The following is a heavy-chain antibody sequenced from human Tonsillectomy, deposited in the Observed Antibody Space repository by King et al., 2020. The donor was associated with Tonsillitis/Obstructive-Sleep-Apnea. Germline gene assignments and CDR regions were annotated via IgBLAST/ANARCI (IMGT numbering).Heavy chain of an antibody. J-gene: IGHJ2*01. Sequence: QLVQSGAEVKKPGESLKTSCKGSGYSFTSYWIGWVRQMPGKGLEWMGIIYPGDSDTRYSPSFQGQVTISADKSISTAYLQWSSLKASDTAMYYCARPRGVVTAIHYWYFDLWGRGTLVTVSS. CDR3: ARPRGVVTAIHYWYFDL. CDR1: GYSFTSYW. D-gene: IGHD2-21*02. V-gene: IGHV5-51*03. CDR2: IYPGDSDT.